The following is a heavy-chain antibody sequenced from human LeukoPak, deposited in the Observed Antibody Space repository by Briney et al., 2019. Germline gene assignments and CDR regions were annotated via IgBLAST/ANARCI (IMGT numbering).Heavy chain of an antibody. CDR1: GYSFTDNG. CDR3: ARDRNHALDF. CDR2: ISTYSGKR. Sequence: ASVKVSCKASGYSFTDNGISWVRQAPGQGLEWMGWISTYSGKRNYSEKVQGRVTMTTDTSTITAYMELKSLRSDDTGLYYCARDRNHALDFWGQGTTVTVSS. V-gene: IGHV1-18*01. J-gene: IGHJ3*01.